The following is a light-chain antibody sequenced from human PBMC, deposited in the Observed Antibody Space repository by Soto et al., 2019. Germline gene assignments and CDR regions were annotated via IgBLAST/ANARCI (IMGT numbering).Light chain of an antibody. V-gene: IGKV3-20*01. CDR3: QQYGSSPQGT. CDR2: GAS. J-gene: IGKJ1*01. CDR1: QSVSSSY. Sequence: EIVLTLSPGTLSLSPGERATLSCRASQSVSSSYLAWYQQKPGQAPRLLIYGASSRATGIPDRFSGSGSGTDFTLTISRLEPEDFAVYYCQQYGSSPQGTFGQGTKV.